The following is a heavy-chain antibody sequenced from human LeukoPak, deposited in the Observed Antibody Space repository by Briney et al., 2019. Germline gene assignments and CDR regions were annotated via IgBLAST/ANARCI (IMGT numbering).Heavy chain of an antibody. CDR1: GFIIGSYW. CDR3: ARPGYYGDDAFDL. D-gene: IGHD2/OR15-2a*01. J-gene: IGHJ3*01. CDR2: IRQDGSEK. Sequence: GGSLRLSCVASGFIIGSYWVSWVRQAPGKGLQWVANIRQDGSEKYYVDSVKGRLTISRDNAKNSLYLQMNNLTAADTAIYYCARPGYYGDDAFDLWGQGTRVTVSS. V-gene: IGHV3-7*01.